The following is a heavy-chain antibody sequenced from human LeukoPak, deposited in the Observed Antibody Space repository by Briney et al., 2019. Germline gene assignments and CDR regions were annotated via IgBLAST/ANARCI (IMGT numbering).Heavy chain of an antibody. D-gene: IGHD6-13*01. CDR2: ISYDGSNK. V-gene: IGHV3-30-3*01. J-gene: IGHJ6*02. CDR3: ASSSSSSWFNYYYYYGMDV. CDR1: GFTFSSYA. Sequence: PGGSLRLSCAASGFTFSSYAMHWVRQAPGKGLEWVAAISYDGSNKYYADSVKGRFTISRDNSKNTLYLQMNSLRAEDTAVYYCASSSSSSWFNYYYYYGMDVWGQGTTVTVSS.